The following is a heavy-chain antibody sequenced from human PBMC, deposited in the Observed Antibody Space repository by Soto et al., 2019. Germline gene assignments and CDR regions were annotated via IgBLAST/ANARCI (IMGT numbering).Heavy chain of an antibody. V-gene: IGHV2-5*01. CDR1: GFSLTTGGVG. D-gene: IGHD3-3*02. CDR3: IYRRASWDYHGLDV. CDR2: SYWNDDR. J-gene: IGHJ6*02. Sequence: QFTLKESGPTVVKPTEPLTLTCTFSGFSLTTGGVGVGWIRQPPGRSPEWLAVSYWNDDRRRSPSLEHRLTITKDTSKNQVVLTMTNMDPVDTATYYCIYRRASWDYHGLDVWGQGIPVTVSS.